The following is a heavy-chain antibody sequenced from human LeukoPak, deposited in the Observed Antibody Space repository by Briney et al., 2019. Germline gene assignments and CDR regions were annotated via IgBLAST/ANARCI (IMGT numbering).Heavy chain of an antibody. Sequence: GGSLRLSCAASGFTFSSYAMHWVRQAPGKGLEWVSSISSSSSYIYYADSVKGRFTISRDNAKNSLYLQMNSLRAEDTAVYYCATSEYSSSIDAFDIWGQGTMVTVSS. CDR2: ISSSSSYI. CDR1: GFTFSSYA. V-gene: IGHV3-21*01. CDR3: ATSEYSSSIDAFDI. J-gene: IGHJ3*02. D-gene: IGHD6-6*01.